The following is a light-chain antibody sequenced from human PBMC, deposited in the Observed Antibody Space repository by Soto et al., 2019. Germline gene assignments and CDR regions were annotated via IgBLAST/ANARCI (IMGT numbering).Light chain of an antibody. V-gene: IGKV3-20*01. CDR1: RSVRRNS. CDR3: QQFSSSPPGVT. J-gene: IGKJ4*01. CDR2: CTS. Sequence: ELVLTQSPDTLSLSPGESATLSCRASRSVRRNSLDWYQQKPGQAPSLLVACTSSRATGIPDRFSGSGSGTDFHLTISGLDHADFAVYYCQQFSSSPPGVTFGGWT.